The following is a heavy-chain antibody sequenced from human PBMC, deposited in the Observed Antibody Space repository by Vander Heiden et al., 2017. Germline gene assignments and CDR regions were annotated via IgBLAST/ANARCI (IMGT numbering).Heavy chain of an antibody. CDR1: GFTVSSNY. V-gene: IGHV3-53*02. D-gene: IGHD6-19*01. CDR2: IYSGDNT. CDR3: ASRDNSGWYSVY. Sequence: EVQLVETGGGLIQPGGSLRLSCAASGFTVSSNYMTWVRQAPGKRLEWVSVIYSGDNTYYAGAVKGRFTISRDNSKNTLYLQMKNLRAGDTAVYYSASRDNSGWYSVYWGQGTLVTVYS. J-gene: IGHJ4*02.